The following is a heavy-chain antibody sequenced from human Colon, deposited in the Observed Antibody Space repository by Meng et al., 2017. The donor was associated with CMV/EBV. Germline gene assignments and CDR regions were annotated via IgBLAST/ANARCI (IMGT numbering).Heavy chain of an antibody. CDR3: ARGGLGNP. J-gene: IGHJ5*02. CDR2: ISMSGKTK. V-gene: IGHV3-48*03. CDR1: GFTFTAYE. D-gene: IGHD3-16*01. Sequence: GESLKISCVVSGFTFTAYEMNWVRRAPGKGLEWVSYISMSGKTKYYADSVKGRFTISRDNANNSLNLQMNSLRAEDTAVYYCARGGLGNPWGQGTLVTVSS.